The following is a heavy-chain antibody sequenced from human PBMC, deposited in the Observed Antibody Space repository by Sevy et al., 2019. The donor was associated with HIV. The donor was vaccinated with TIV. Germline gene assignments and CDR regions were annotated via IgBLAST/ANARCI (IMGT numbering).Heavy chain of an antibody. Sequence: GGSLRLSCAASGFTFNIYSMSWVRQTPGKGLEWVATLSFGCGKINHADSVKGRFTMSRDDSKNAVYLQMNNLRVEDMAIYYCAREGCTKPHDYWGQGTLVTVSS. CDR2: LSFGCGKI. V-gene: IGHV3-23*01. CDR3: AREGCTKPHDY. J-gene: IGHJ4*02. D-gene: IGHD2-8*01. CDR1: GFTFNIYS.